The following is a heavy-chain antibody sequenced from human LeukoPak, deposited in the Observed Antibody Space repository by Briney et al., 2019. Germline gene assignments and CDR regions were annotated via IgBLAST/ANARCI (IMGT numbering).Heavy chain of an antibody. CDR3: AHQNYDVSTGLWDTGLDF. J-gene: IGHJ4*02. D-gene: IGHD3/OR15-3a*01. Sequence: SGPTLVKPTQTLTLTCTFSGFSLSSSGVAVGWIRQPPGKALEWLALIYGNDDKRYSSSLKTRLTITKDTSKNQVVLRMTNMDPVDTATYYCAHQNYDVSTGLWDTGLDFWGQGILVTVSS. CDR2: IYGNDDK. V-gene: IGHV2-5*01. CDR1: GFSLSSSGVA.